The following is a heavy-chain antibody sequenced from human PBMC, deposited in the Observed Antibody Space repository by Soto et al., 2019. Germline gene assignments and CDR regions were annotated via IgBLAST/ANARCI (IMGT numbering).Heavy chain of an antibody. CDR1: GFTFGDYA. CDR3: TREPYDFWSGGFDY. V-gene: IGHV3-49*04. Sequence: GGSLRLSCTASGFTFGDYAMSWVRQAPGKGLEWVGFIRSKAYGGTTEYAASVKGRFTISRDDSKSIAYLQMNSLKTEDTAVYYCTREPYDFWSGGFDYWGQGTLVTVSS. D-gene: IGHD3-3*01. CDR2: IRSKAYGGTT. J-gene: IGHJ4*02.